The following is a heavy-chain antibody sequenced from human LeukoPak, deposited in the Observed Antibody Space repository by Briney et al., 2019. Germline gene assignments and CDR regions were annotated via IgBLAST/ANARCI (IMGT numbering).Heavy chain of an antibody. V-gene: IGHV3-23*01. CDR2: ISGSGGST. Sequence: GGSLRLSCAASGFTLSSYSMNWVRQAPGKGLEWVSAISGSGGSTYYADSVKGRFTISRDNSKNTLYLQMNSLRAADTAVYYCAKDLIVGASTVYFDYWGQGTLVTVSS. CDR3: AKDLIVGASTVYFDY. CDR1: GFTLSSYS. J-gene: IGHJ4*02. D-gene: IGHD1-26*01.